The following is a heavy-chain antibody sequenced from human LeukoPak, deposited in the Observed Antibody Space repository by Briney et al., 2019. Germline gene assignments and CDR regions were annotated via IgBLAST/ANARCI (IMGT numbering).Heavy chain of an antibody. Sequence: GGSLRLSCAASGITFSSFAMSWVRQAPGKGLEWVSGISGNADTTYYADSVKGRFTVSRDNSKNTLYLQMNSPRAEDTAGYYCARGTYKFHCWGQGTLVTVSS. J-gene: IGHJ4*02. CDR1: GITFSSFA. CDR2: ISGNADTT. CDR3: ARGTYKFHC. D-gene: IGHD3-16*01. V-gene: IGHV3-23*01.